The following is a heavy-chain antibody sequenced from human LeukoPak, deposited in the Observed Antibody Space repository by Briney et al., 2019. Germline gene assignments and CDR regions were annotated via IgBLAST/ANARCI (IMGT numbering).Heavy chain of an antibody. CDR2: IYYSGST. V-gene: IGHV4-59*01. J-gene: IGHJ4*02. D-gene: IGHD2-21*01. CDR3: ARANSGLDY. CDR1: IGSITNYD. Sequence: PSESLSLTCAVSIGSITNYDWSWIRQPPGKGLEWIGHIYYSGSTDYHPSLKSRVTISIDTSRNQFSLKASSVTAADTAVYYCARANSGLDYWGQGAQVTVSS.